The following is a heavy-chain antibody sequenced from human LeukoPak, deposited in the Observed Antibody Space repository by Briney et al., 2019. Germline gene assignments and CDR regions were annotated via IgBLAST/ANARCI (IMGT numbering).Heavy chain of an antibody. Sequence: SETLSLTCAVYGGSFSGYYWSWIRQPPGKGLEWIGEINHSGSTNYNPSLTRRVTISIDTSNNQFSLKLSSVTAADTAVYYCARQRDYGDYRDYFDSWGQGTLVTVSS. D-gene: IGHD4-17*01. J-gene: IGHJ4*02. CDR3: ARQRDYGDYRDYFDS. CDR1: GGSFSGYY. V-gene: IGHV4-34*01. CDR2: INHSGST.